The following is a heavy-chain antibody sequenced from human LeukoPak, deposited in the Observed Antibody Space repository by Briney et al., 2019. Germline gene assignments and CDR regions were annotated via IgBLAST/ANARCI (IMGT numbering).Heavy chain of an antibody. CDR1: GYTFTSYA. D-gene: IGHD2-15*01. CDR3: ARGCSGSYCSL. V-gene: IGHV1-18*01. Sequence: ASVKVSCKASGYTFTSYAISWVRQAPGQGLEWMGWIYKGNTNYAQKVQDRVTMTTDTSTSTAYMELRSLGSDDTAMYYCARGCSGSYCSLRGQGTLVTVSS. J-gene: IGHJ4*02. CDR2: IYKGNT.